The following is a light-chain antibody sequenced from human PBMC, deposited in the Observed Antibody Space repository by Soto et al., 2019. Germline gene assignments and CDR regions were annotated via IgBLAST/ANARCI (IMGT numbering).Light chain of an antibody. CDR1: NNDVGAYNY. J-gene: IGLJ3*02. V-gene: IGLV2-14*03. CDR3: SSYTRSSTVV. Sequence: QSALTQPASVSGSPGQSITISCTGSNNDVGAYNYVSWYQQHPGKAPKIMIYDVSNRPSGVSNRFSGSKSGNTASLTISGLQAADEADYFCSSYTRSSTVVFGGGTKLTVL. CDR2: DVS.